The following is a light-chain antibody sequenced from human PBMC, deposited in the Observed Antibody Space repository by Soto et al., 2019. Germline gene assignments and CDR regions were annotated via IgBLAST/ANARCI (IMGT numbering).Light chain of an antibody. Sequence: EKVMTQSPATLSVSPGERATLSCRASQRVSSTLAWYQQKPGQAPRLLIYDASTRANGIPARFSGSGSGTEFTLTISNLQSEDFAVYYCLQYNDWPRTFGQGT. V-gene: IGKV3-15*01. CDR3: LQYNDWPRT. CDR2: DAS. CDR1: QRVSST. J-gene: IGKJ1*01.